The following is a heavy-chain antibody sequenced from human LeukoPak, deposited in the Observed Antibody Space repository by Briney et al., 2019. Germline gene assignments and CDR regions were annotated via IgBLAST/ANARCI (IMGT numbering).Heavy chain of an antibody. V-gene: IGHV3-30-3*01. J-gene: IGHJ4*02. CDR3: ARDPVRTIQALNYFDY. CDR1: GFTFSSYA. D-gene: IGHD1-14*01. Sequence: PGGSLRLSCAASGFTFSSYAMHWVRQAPGKGLEWVAVISYDGSNKYYADSVKGRFTISRDNSKNTLYLQMNSLRAEDTAVYYCARDPVRTIQALNYFDYWGQGTLVTVSS. CDR2: ISYDGSNK.